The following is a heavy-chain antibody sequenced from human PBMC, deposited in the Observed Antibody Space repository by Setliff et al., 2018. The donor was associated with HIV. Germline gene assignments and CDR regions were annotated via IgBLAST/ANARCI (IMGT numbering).Heavy chain of an antibody. J-gene: IGHJ4*02. CDR2: IYPGDSNT. Sequence: GESLKISCKGSGYSFISHWIGWVRQMPGKGLEWMGIIYPGDSNTKYSPSFQGQVTLSVDKSISTAYLQWSSLKASDTAMYYCATPISITSGSAFDYWGQGTLVTVSS. CDR3: ATPISITSGSAFDY. CDR1: GYSFISHW. V-gene: IGHV5-51*01. D-gene: IGHD2-2*01.